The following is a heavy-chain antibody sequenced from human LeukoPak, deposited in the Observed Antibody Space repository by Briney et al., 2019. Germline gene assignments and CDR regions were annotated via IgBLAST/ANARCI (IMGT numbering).Heavy chain of an antibody. CDR1: GFTFSSYA. J-gene: IGHJ5*02. V-gene: IGHV3-23*01. Sequence: GGSLRLSCAASGFTFSSYAMSWVRQAPGKGLEWVSAISASGGNTYYADSVKGRFTISRDNSENTLYLQMNSLRAEDTAVYYCAKDSLNRTPLAWFDPWGQGTLVTVSS. CDR3: AKDSLNRTPLAWFDP. D-gene: IGHD2-15*01. CDR2: ISASGGNT.